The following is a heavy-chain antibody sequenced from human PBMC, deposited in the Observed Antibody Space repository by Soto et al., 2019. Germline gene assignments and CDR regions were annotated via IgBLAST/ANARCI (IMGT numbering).Heavy chain of an antibody. V-gene: IGHV4-39*01. J-gene: IGHJ4*02. CDR2: VHDTGTT. CDR1: DGSVSSGGNY. CDR3: ARGLSSPSAAGV. Sequence: QLQLQESGPGLVKPSETLSLTCAVSDGSVSSGGNYWGWIRQSPGKGLEWIGSVHDTGTTHYNPSLTSRVTISVDTSKNQFSLNVNSVTAADTAVYYCARGLSSPSAAGVWGQGTLVTVSS. D-gene: IGHD6-6*01.